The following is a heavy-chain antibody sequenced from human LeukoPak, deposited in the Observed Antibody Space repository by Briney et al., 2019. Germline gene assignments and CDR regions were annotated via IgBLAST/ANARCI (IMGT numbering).Heavy chain of an antibody. Sequence: ASEKVSRKASGYTFTGYYMHWVRQAPGQGLEWMGWINPNSGGTNYAQKFQGRVTMTRETSISTAYMELSRLRSDDTAVYYCARGGLPAYYYYMDVWGKGTTVTVSS. CDR1: GYTFTGYY. CDR3: ARGGLPAYYYYMDV. CDR2: INPNSGGT. J-gene: IGHJ6*03. V-gene: IGHV1-2*02. D-gene: IGHD2-15*01.